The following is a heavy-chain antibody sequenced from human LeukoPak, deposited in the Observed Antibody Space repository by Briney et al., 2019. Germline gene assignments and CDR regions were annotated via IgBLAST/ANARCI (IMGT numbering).Heavy chain of an antibody. Sequence: ASVKVSCKASGGTFSSYAISWVRQAPGQGVEWMGRIIPILGIANYAQKFQGRVTITADKSTSTAYMELSSLRSEDTAVYYCARDGAYYYHSSGHYFDYWSQGTLVTVSS. CDR3: ARDGAYYYHSSGHYFDY. CDR2: IIPILGIA. D-gene: IGHD3-22*01. CDR1: GGTFSSYA. V-gene: IGHV1-69*04. J-gene: IGHJ4*02.